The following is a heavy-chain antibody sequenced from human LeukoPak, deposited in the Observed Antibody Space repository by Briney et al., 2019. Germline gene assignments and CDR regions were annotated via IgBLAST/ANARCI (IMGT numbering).Heavy chain of an antibody. CDR2: INHSGST. J-gene: IGHJ4*02. CDR1: GGSFSGYY. CDR3: ARGYYDILTGYYSPFFDY. Sequence: SETLSLTCAVYGGSFSGYYWSWIRQPPGKGLEWIGEINHSGSTNYNPSLKSRVTISVDTSKNQFSLELRSVTAADTAVYYCARGYYDILTGYYSPFFDYWGQGTLVTVSS. D-gene: IGHD3-9*01. V-gene: IGHV4-34*01.